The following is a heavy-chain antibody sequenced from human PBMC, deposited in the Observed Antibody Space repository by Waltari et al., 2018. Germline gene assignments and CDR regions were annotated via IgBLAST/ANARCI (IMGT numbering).Heavy chain of an antibody. V-gene: IGHV4-34*01. Sequence: QVQLQQWGAGLLKPSETLSLTCAVYGGSFSGYYWSWLRQPPGQGLAWIGEINNSGSTNYNPSLKSRVTISVDTSKNQFSLKLSSVTAADTAVYYCARAVYYDFWSGYYPDWFDPWGQGTLVTVSS. CDR1: GGSFSGYY. CDR2: INNSGST. D-gene: IGHD3-3*01. CDR3: ARAVYYDFWSGYYPDWFDP. J-gene: IGHJ5*02.